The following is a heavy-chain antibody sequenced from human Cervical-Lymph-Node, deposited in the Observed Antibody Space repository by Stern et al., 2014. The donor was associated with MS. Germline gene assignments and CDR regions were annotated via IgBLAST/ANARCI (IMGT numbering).Heavy chain of an antibody. Sequence: EDPLVESGGGLVKPGGSLRLSCAASGFTFRSHTMNLVRQAPGQGLEWVASIISDSSYINYADAVRGRFSISRDNAKNSLYLQMNSLRAEDTAVYYCARDPGGGDSWGQGTLVTVSS. V-gene: IGHV3-21*01. CDR1: GFTFRSHT. J-gene: IGHJ4*02. CDR2: IISDSSYI. CDR3: ARDPGGGDS.